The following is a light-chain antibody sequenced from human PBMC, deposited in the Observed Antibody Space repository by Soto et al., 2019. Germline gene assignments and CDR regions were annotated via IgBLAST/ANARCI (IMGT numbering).Light chain of an antibody. CDR1: SSNIGAGYD. V-gene: IGLV1-51*01. CDR3: GTWDSSLSAVV. Sequence: QPVLTQPPSLSGAPGQRVTISCTGSSSNIGAGYDVHWYQQLPGTAPKLLIYDNNKRPSGIPDRFSGSKSGTSATLGITGLQTGDEADYYCGTWDSSLSAVVFGGGTKLTVL. CDR2: DNN. J-gene: IGLJ2*01.